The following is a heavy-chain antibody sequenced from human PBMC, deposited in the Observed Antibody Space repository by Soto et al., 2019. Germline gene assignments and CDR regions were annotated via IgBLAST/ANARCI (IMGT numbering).Heavy chain of an antibody. CDR3: ARDLRPTFSSSRVNKHPMDV. CDR1: GFTFSSYG. CDR2: IWYDGSNK. Sequence: GSLRLSCAASGFTFSSYGMHWVRQAPGKGLEWVAVIWYDGSNKYYADSVKGRFTISRDNSKNTLYLQMNSLRAEDTAVYYCARDLRPTFSSSRVNKHPMDVWGQGTTVTVSS. D-gene: IGHD6-13*01. V-gene: IGHV3-33*01. J-gene: IGHJ6*02.